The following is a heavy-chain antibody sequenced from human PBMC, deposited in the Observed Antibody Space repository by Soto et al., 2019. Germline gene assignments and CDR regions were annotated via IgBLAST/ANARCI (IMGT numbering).Heavy chain of an antibody. CDR2: ISYDGSNK. CDR3: AKDVVGATLLDY. J-gene: IGHJ4*02. Sequence: GGSLRLSCAASGFTFSSYSMNWVRQAPGKGLEWVAVISYDGSNKYYADSVKGRFTISRDNSKNTLYLQMNSLRAEDTAVYYCAKDVVGATLLDYWGQGTLVTVSS. D-gene: IGHD1-26*01. V-gene: IGHV3-30*18. CDR1: GFTFSSYS.